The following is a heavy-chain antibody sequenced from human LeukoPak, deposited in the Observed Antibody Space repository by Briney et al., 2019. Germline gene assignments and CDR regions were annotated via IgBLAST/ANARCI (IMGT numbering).Heavy chain of an antibody. Sequence: GGSLRLSCAASGFTFSSYGMSWVRQAPGKGLEWVAVISYDGSNKYYADSVKGRFTISRDNSKNTLYLQMNSLRAEDTAVYYCARGYYDSSGSDAFDIWGQGTMVTVSS. CDR2: ISYDGSNK. CDR3: ARGYYDSSGSDAFDI. CDR1: GFTFSSYG. J-gene: IGHJ3*02. D-gene: IGHD3-22*01. V-gene: IGHV3-30*03.